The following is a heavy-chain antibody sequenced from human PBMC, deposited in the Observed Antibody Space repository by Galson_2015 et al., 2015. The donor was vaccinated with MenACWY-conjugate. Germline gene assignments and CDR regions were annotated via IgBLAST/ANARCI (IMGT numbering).Heavy chain of an antibody. CDR2: IKADGSFS. CDR1: GFTFNNYW. V-gene: IGHV3-74*01. CDR3: ARDNNWPFDS. J-gene: IGHJ4*02. Sequence: FLRLSCAASGFTFNNYWMHWVRQPPGKGLEWISYIKADGSFSNYADSVKGRFTISTDNAKNMVYLQMDGLGDEDTAVYFCARDNNWPFDSWGQGTLVTVSS. D-gene: IGHD1-1*01.